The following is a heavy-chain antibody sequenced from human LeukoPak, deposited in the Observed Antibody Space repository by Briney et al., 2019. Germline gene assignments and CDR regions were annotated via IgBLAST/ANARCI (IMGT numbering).Heavy chain of an antibody. CDR2: IYHSGST. D-gene: IGHD5-12*01. Sequence: SETLSLTCTVSDYSISSGYYWGWIRQPPGKGLEWIGSIYHSGSTYYNPSLKSRVTISVDTSKNQFSLKLSSVTAADTAVYYCARHGFEWLLIDYWGQGTLVTVSS. J-gene: IGHJ4*02. CDR3: ARHGFEWLLIDY. CDR1: DYSISSGYY. V-gene: IGHV4-38-2*02.